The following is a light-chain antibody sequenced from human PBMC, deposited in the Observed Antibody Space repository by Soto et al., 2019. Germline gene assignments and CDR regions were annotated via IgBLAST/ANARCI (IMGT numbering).Light chain of an antibody. CDR3: QQSYSVPLT. Sequence: DIQMTQSPSSLSASVGDRVTITCRASQPITKFFNWFQHKPGEAPKRLIYGASILQDGVPSRFSGSGSATDYTLTISGLQTEDFATYFCQQSYSVPLTFGGGTKVDIK. V-gene: IGKV1-39*01. J-gene: IGKJ4*01. CDR2: GAS. CDR1: QPITKF.